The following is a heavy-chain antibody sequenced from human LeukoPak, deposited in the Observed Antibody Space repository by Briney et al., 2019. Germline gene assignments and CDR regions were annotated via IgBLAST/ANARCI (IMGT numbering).Heavy chain of an antibody. CDR3: AREARYYDILTGYYLFYFNY. CDR1: GGTFSSYA. D-gene: IGHD3-9*01. Sequence: SVKVSCKASGGTFSSYAISWVRQTPGQGLEWMGGIIPIFGTANYAQKFQGRVTITADESTSTAYMELSSLRSEDTAVYYCAREARYYDILTGYYLFYFNYWGQGTLVTVSS. CDR2: IIPIFGTA. J-gene: IGHJ4*02. V-gene: IGHV1-69*01.